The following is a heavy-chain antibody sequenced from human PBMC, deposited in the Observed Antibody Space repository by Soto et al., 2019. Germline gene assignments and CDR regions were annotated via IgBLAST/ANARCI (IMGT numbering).Heavy chain of an antibody. V-gene: IGHV3-23*01. Sequence: PGGSLRLSCAASGFTFSSYAMSWVRQAPGKGLEWVSAISGSGGSTYYADSVKGRFTISRDNSKNTLYLQMNSLRAEDTAVYYCAKKKWALLLTMVRDFDYWGQGTLVTVSS. CDR1: GFTFSSYA. CDR3: AKKKWALLLTMVRDFDY. J-gene: IGHJ4*02. CDR2: ISGSGGST. D-gene: IGHD3-10*01.